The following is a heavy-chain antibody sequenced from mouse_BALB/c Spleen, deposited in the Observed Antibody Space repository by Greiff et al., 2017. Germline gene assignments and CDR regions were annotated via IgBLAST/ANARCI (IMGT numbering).Heavy chain of an antibody. CDR2: IDPENGDT. J-gene: IGHJ4*01. D-gene: IGHD2-1*01. Sequence: VQLQQSGAELVRSGASVKLSCTASGFNIKDYYMHWVKQRPEQGLEWIGWIDPENGDTEYAPKFQGKATMTADTSSNTAYLQLSSLTSEDTAVYYYNAVDGNFYAMDYWGQGTSVTVSS. V-gene: IGHV14-4*02. CDR1: GFNIKDYY. CDR3: NAVDGNFYAMDY.